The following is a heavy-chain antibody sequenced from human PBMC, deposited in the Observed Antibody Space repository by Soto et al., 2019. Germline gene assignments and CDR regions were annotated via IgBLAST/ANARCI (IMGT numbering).Heavy chain of an antibody. D-gene: IGHD2-2*01. V-gene: IGHV3-11*01. J-gene: IGHJ3*02. Sequence: GGSLRLSCAASGFTCSDYYMSWIRQAPGKGLEWVSYISSSGSTIYYADSVKGRFTISRDNAKNSLYLQMNSLRAEDTVVYYCARGYCIITSCYQALDIWGQGTMVTVSS. CDR3: ARGYCIITSCYQALDI. CDR2: ISSSGSTI. CDR1: GFTCSDYY.